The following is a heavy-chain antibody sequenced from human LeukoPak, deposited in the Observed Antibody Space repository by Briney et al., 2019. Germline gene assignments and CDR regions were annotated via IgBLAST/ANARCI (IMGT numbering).Heavy chain of an antibody. Sequence: GGSLRLSCAASGFTFSSYWMHWVRQAPGKGLAWVSRINSDGSSTNYADSVKGRFTISRDNAKNTLYLQMNSLRAEDTAVYYCARDYSTSGSPNDYWGQGTLVNVSS. D-gene: IGHD3-10*01. CDR1: GFTFSSYW. J-gene: IGHJ4*02. CDR3: ARDYSTSGSPNDY. CDR2: INSDGSST. V-gene: IGHV3-74*01.